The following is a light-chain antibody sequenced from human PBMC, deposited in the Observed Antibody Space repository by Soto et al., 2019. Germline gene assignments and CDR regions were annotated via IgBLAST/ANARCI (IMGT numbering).Light chain of an antibody. Sequence: EIVFTQSPCTLSLSPGERATLSCRASQSVSNNYLAWYQQKPGQAARLLIFDASTRATGIPDRFTGSGSGTDFTLTISRLEPEDFAVYYCHYYDDSPPFPFGPGTKVDIK. CDR3: HYYDDSPPFP. CDR1: QSVSNNY. CDR2: DAS. V-gene: IGKV3-20*01. J-gene: IGKJ3*01.